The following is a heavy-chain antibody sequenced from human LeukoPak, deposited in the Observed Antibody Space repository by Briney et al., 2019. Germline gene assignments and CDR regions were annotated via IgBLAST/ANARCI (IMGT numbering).Heavy chain of an antibody. D-gene: IGHD2-2*01. CDR2: TSFDGSNK. CDR1: GFTFSNYG. Sequence: PGGSLRLSCAASGFTFSNYGMHWVRQAPGKGLEWVAVTSFDGSNKYYADSVKGRFTISRDNSKNTLYLQMNSLTAEDTAVYYCARVGVVPAAIPDGFDIWGQGTMVTVSS. V-gene: IGHV3-30*03. J-gene: IGHJ3*02. CDR3: ARVGVVPAAIPDGFDI.